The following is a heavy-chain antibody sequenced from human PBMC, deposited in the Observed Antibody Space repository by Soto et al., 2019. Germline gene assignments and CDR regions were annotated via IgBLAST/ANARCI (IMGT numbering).Heavy chain of an antibody. CDR3: ARGRGFDY. V-gene: IGHV4-34*01. Sequence: SETLSLTCAVYGGSFSGYYWSWIRQPPGKGLEWIGEINHSGSTNYNPSLKSRVTISVDTSKNQFSLKLSSVTAADTAVYYCARGRGFDYWGQGTLVTVSS. CDR1: GGSFSGYY. J-gene: IGHJ4*02. CDR2: INHSGST.